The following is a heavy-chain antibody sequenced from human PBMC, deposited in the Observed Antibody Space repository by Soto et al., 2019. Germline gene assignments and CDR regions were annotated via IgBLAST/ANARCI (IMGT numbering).Heavy chain of an antibody. D-gene: IGHD3-10*01. Sequence: GSLRLSCAASVFTFSDYYMNWVRQAPGRGLEWVSYISSSGTNMFYAASVKGRFTISRDNAKNSLYLQLNSLRAEDTAMYYCARGTGEIDNWGRGTLVTVSS. CDR3: ARGTGEIDN. CDR1: VFTFSDYY. V-gene: IGHV3-11*01. CDR2: ISSSGTNM. J-gene: IGHJ4*02.